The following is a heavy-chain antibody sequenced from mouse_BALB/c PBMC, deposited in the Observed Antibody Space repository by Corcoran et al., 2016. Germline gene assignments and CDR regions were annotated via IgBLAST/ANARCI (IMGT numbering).Heavy chain of an antibody. D-gene: IGHD1-1*01. CDR2: IDPANGNT. V-gene: IGHV14-3*02. Sequence: EVQLQQSGAELVKPGASVKLSCTASGFNIKDTYMHWVKQRPEQGLEWIGRIDPANGNTKYDPKFQGKATITADTSSNTAYLQLSSLTSEDTAVYYCALYYYGSMDYWGQGTSVTVSS. CDR1: GFNIKDTY. CDR3: ALYYYGSMDY. J-gene: IGHJ4*01.